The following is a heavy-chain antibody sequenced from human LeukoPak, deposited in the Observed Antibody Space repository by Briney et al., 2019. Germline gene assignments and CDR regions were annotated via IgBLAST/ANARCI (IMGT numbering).Heavy chain of an antibody. CDR1: GGSISSSSYY. Sequence: SETLSLTCTVSGGSISSSSYYWGWIRQPPGKGLEWIGSIYYSGSTYHNPPLYSRVTISVDTSKNQFSLKLSSVTAADTAVYYCATQQYDYDSSGYRAPGRWYFDLWGRGTLVTVSS. CDR3: ATQQYDYDSSGYRAPGRWYFDL. D-gene: IGHD3-22*01. V-gene: IGHV4-39*01. CDR2: IYYSGST. J-gene: IGHJ2*01.